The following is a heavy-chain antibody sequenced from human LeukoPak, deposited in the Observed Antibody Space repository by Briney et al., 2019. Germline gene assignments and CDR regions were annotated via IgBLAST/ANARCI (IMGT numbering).Heavy chain of an antibody. D-gene: IGHD5-18*01. V-gene: IGHV3-23*01. Sequence: SGGSLRLSCAASGFTFSSYEMNWVRQAPGKGLEWVSAISGSGGSTYYADSVKGRFTISRDNSKNTLYLQMNSLRAEDTAVYYCAKGGYSYVQTPMNDYWGQGTLVTVSS. CDR1: GFTFSSYE. CDR3: AKGGYSYVQTPMNDY. J-gene: IGHJ4*02. CDR2: ISGSGGST.